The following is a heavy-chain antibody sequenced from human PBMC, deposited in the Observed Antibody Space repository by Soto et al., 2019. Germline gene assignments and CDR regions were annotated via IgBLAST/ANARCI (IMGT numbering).Heavy chain of an antibody. D-gene: IGHD3-3*01. V-gene: IGHV3-21*01. J-gene: IGHJ4*02. Sequence: GGSLRLSCAASGFTFSSYSMNWVRQAPGKGLEWVSSISSSSSYIYYADSVKGRFTISRDNAKNSLYLQMNSLRAEDTAVYYCASTGLRFLEWLLPPFDYWGQGTLVTVSS. CDR2: ISSSSSYI. CDR3: ASTGLRFLEWLLPPFDY. CDR1: GFTFSSYS.